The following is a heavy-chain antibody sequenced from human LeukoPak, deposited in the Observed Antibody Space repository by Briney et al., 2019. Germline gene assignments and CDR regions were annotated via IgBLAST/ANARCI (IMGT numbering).Heavy chain of an antibody. CDR1: GFTFSSYG. V-gene: IGHV3-33*01. CDR2: IWYDGSNQ. J-gene: IGHJ5*02. Sequence: GGSLRLSCAASGFTFSSYGMHWVRQAPGKGLEWVAVIWYDGSNQYYADSVKGRFTISRDNSRNTLYLQMNSLRAEDTAVYYCARDHFDGSGYFGFDPWGQGTLVTVSS. CDR3: ARDHFDGSGYFGFDP. D-gene: IGHD3-22*01.